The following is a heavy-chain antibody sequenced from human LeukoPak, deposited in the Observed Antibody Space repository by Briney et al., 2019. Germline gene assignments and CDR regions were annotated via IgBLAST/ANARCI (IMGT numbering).Heavy chain of an antibody. V-gene: IGHV1-69*05. CDR3: TDSSGYYSHDAFDI. Sequence: SVKVSCKASGGTFSSYAISWVRQATGQGLEWMGGIIPIFGTANYAQKFQGRVTITTDESTSTAYMELSSLRSEDTAVYYCTDSSGYYSHDAFDIWGQGTMVTVSS. J-gene: IGHJ3*02. D-gene: IGHD3-22*01. CDR2: IIPIFGTA. CDR1: GGTFSSYA.